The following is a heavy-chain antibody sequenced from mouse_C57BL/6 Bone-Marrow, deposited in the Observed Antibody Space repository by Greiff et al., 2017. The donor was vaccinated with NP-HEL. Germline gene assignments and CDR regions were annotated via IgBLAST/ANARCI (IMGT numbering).Heavy chain of an antibody. CDR1: GYTFTSYG. Sequence: QVQLQQSGAELARPGASVKLSCKASGYTFTSYGISWVKQRTGQGLEWIGEIYPRSGNTYYNEKFKGKATLTADKSSSTAYMELRSLTSEDSAVYFCASHLDDDYWGQGTTLTVSS. CDR3: ASHLDDDY. CDR2: IYPRSGNT. J-gene: IGHJ2*01. V-gene: IGHV1-81*01.